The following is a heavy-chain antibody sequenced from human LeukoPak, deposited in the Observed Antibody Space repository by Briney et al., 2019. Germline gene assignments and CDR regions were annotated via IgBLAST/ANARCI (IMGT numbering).Heavy chain of an antibody. V-gene: IGHV4-30-2*01. CDR3: ARDPESGSYFDY. J-gene: IGHJ4*02. CDR2: IYHSGST. CDR1: GGSISSGGYY. Sequence: SETLSLTCTVSGGSISSGGYYWSWIRQPPGKGLAWIGYIYHSGSTYYNPSLKSRVTISVDRSKNQFSLKLSSVTAADTAVYYCARDPESGSYFDYWGQGTLVTVSS. D-gene: IGHD1-26*01.